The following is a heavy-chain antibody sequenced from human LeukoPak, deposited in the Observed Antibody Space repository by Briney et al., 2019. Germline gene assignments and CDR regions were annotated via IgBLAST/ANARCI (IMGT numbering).Heavy chain of an antibody. CDR1: GGSFSGYY. CDR2: INHSGST. Sequence: SETLSLTCAVYGGSFSGYYWIWIRQPPGKGLEWIGEINHSGSTYYNPSLKSRVTISVDRSKNQFSLKLSSVTAADTAVYYCARSLDYSNYDAFDIWGQGTMVTVSS. D-gene: IGHD4-11*01. V-gene: IGHV4-34*01. CDR3: ARSLDYSNYDAFDI. J-gene: IGHJ3*02.